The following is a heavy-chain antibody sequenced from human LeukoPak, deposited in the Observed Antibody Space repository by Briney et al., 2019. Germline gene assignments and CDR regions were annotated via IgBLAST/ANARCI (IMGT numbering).Heavy chain of an antibody. V-gene: IGHV1-24*01. CDR1: GGTFSSYA. CDR2: FDPEDGET. J-gene: IGHJ3*02. Sequence: ASVKVSCKASGGTFSSYAISWVRQAPGKGLEWMGGFDPEDGETIYAQKFQGRVTMTEDTSTDTAYMELSSLRSEDTAVYYCATDRTSRAFDIWGQGTMVTVSS. CDR3: ATDRTSRAFDI.